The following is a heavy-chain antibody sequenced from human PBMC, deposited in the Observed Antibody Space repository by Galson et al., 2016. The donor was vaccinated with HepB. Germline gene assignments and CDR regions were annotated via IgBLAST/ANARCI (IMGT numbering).Heavy chain of an antibody. Sequence: SLRLPCAASGFTFSSYWMHWVRQTPGKGLVWVSRINSDGSRASHADSVAGRFTISSDNAKNTLYLQMNSLRVEDTAVYFCARGGYSDTWYDYYGMAVWGKGTTVTVSS. V-gene: IGHV3-74*01. D-gene: IGHD1-26*01. CDR3: ARGGYSDTWYDYYGMAV. J-gene: IGHJ6*04. CDR1: GFTFSSYW. CDR2: INSDGSRA.